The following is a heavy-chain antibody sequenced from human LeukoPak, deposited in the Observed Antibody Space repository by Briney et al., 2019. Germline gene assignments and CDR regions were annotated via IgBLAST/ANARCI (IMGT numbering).Heavy chain of an antibody. Sequence: ASVKVSCKASGYTFATYGISWVRRAPGQGLEWMGWISAYNGHTELVQNHQGRVTLTTDTSTSTAYMELRSLTSDDTAVYYCARDGVYGSGSNWFDPWGQGTLVTVSS. CDR3: ARDGVYGSGSNWFDP. CDR2: ISAYNGHT. V-gene: IGHV1-18*01. J-gene: IGHJ5*02. CDR1: GYTFATYG. D-gene: IGHD3-10*01.